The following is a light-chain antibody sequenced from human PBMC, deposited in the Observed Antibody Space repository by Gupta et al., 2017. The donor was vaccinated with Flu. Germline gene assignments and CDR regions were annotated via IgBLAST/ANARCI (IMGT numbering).Light chain of an antibody. CDR3: SSDTSSNSLE. J-gene: IGLJ3*02. Sequence: QSALTQPASVSGSPGQSITIPCTGTSSDVGGYNYVSWYQHHPAKAPKLMIYEVINRPAGVSNRFSGSKSGNTASLTISGLQAEDAADYYCSSDTSSNSLEFGGGTKLTVL. CDR1: SSDVGGYNY. CDR2: EVI. V-gene: IGLV2-14*01.